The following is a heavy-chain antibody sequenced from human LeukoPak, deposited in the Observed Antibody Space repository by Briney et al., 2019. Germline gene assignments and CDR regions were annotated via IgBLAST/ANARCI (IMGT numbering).Heavy chain of an antibody. V-gene: IGHV3-30*03. D-gene: IGHD5-24*01. Sequence: GGSLRLSCAASGFTFSNYDMHWVRQAPGKGLEWVALISYGGSNKYYADSVKGRFTISRDNSKNTLYLQMSSLRPEDTAVYYCASRDGYNLFYFGYWGRGTLVTVSS. CDR3: ASRDGYNLFYFGY. CDR1: GFTFSNYD. J-gene: IGHJ4*02. CDR2: ISYGGSNK.